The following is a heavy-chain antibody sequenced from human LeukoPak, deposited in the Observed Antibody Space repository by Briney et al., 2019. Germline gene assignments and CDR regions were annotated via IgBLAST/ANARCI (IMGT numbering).Heavy chain of an antibody. D-gene: IGHD3-22*01. CDR3: ARAGNWDSSGSHDAFDI. CDR2: IGTTSGAI. J-gene: IGHJ3*02. V-gene: IGHV3-48*01. CDR1: GFTFNAFG. Sequence: PGGSLRLSCAASGFTFNAFGMNWVRQAPGKGLEWVSYIGTTSGAIYYADSVKGRFTISRDNSKNTLYLQMNSLRAEDTAVYYCARAGNWDSSGSHDAFDIWGQGTMVTVSS.